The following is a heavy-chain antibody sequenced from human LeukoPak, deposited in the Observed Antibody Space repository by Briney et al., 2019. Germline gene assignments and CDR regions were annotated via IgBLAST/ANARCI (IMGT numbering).Heavy chain of an antibody. CDR1: GFTFSNYW. J-gene: IGHJ4*02. Sequence: GGSLRLSCAGSGFTFSNYWMHWVRQAPGKGLVWVSRINGDGSSISYADSVKGRFTISRDNAENTLYLQINSLRAEDTAVFYCARGPSGSAYGLFDYWGQGTLVTVSS. D-gene: IGHD5-12*01. CDR3: ARGPSGSAYGLFDY. CDR2: INGDGSSI. V-gene: IGHV3-74*01.